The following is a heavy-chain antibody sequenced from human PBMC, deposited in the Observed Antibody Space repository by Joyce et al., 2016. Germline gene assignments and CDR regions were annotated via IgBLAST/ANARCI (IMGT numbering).Heavy chain of an antibody. Sequence: EVQLLESGGGWVQPGGSLRLSCAASGFTFSSYAMSWVRQAQGKVLEWVSVMSGSDDGTYHADSVRGRCTISRDNSKNTLYLQMNSLTAEDTAIYYCAKGTLGSCSGTTCYPLDSWGQGTLVTVSS. D-gene: IGHD2-15*01. CDR1: GFTFSSYA. CDR3: AKGTLGSCSGTTCYPLDS. V-gene: IGHV3-23*01. J-gene: IGHJ4*02. CDR2: MSGSDDGT.